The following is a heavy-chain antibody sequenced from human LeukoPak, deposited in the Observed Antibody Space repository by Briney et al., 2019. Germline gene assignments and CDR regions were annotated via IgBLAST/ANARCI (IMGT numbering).Heavy chain of an antibody. CDR1: GFTFSSYW. J-gene: IGHJ4*02. CDR3: ATGGSSGWYHFEY. CDR2: INSDGSST. D-gene: IGHD6-19*01. Sequence: GGSLRLSCAASGFTFSSYWMHWVRQGPGKGLVWVSRINSDGSSTGYADSVKGRFTISRDNAKNTLYLQMNSLRAEDTAVYYCATGGSSGWYHFEYWGQGTLVTVSS. V-gene: IGHV3-74*01.